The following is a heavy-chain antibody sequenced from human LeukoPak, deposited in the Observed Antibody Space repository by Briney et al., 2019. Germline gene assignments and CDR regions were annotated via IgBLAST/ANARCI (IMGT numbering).Heavy chain of an antibody. J-gene: IGHJ4*02. V-gene: IGHV3-23*01. CDR2: ISATGGTT. CDR3: AKFVGYSGSYYLDY. Sequence: GGTLRLSCAASGFTFSSYGMSWVRQAPGKGLEWVSAISATGGTTYYADSVKGRFTISRDNSKNTLYLQMNSLRAEDTAVYYCAKFVGYSGSYYLDYWGQGTLVTVSS. CDR1: GFTFSSYG. D-gene: IGHD1-26*01.